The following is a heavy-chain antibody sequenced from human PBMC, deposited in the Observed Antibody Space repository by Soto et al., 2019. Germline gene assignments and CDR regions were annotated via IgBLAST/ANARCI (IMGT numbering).Heavy chain of an antibody. CDR3: ARDRARLSVYYYYYGMDV. J-gene: IGHJ6*02. CDR1: GYTFTSYG. CDR2: ISAYNGNT. V-gene: IGHV1-18*01. Sequence: QVQLVQSGAEVKKPGASVKVSCKASGYTFTSYGISWVRQAPGQGLEWMGWISAYNGNTNYAQKLQGRVTMTTDTSTSTAYMELSSLRSEDTAVYYCARDRARLSVYYYYYGMDVWGQGTTVTVSS. D-gene: IGHD6-6*01.